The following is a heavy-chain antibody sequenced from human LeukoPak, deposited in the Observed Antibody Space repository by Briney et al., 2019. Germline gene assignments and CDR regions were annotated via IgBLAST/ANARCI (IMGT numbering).Heavy chain of an antibody. J-gene: IGHJ6*03. CDR3: ARASFGLQNYYYYYMDV. V-gene: IGHV4-59*11. D-gene: IGHD5-24*01. CDR1: GGSISSHY. CDR2: IYYSGST. Sequence: SETLSLTCTVSGGSISSHYWSWIRRPPGKGLEWIGYIYYSGSTNYNPSLKSRVTISVDTSKNQFSLKLSSVTAADTAVYYCARASFGLQNYYYYYMDVWGKGTTVTVSS.